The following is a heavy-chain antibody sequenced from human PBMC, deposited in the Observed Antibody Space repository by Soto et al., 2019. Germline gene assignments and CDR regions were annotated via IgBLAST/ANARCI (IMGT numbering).Heavy chain of an antibody. Sequence: SETLSLTCAVYGASLSDNYCNWLRQPPGKGLEWIGEINHSGSTDYNPSLKGRVTMSLHTSKSQFSLNLSSVTAADSATYYCARGTRALITSFFAYWGQGIPVTVSS. CDR1: GASLSDNY. J-gene: IGHJ4*02. V-gene: IGHV4-34*01. D-gene: IGHD1-20*01. CDR3: ARGTRALITSFFAY. CDR2: INHSGST.